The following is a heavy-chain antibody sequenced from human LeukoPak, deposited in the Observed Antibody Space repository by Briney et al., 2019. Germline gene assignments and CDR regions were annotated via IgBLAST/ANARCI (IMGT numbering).Heavy chain of an antibody. D-gene: IGHD3-3*01. CDR1: GFTFSSYA. CDR3: AKDPKYYDFWSGYPDAFDI. Sequence: PGGSLRLSCAASGFTFSSYAMSWVRQAPGKGLEWVSAISGSGGSTYYADSVKGRFTISRDNSKNTLYLQVNSLRAEDTAVYYCAKDPKYYDFWSGYPDAFDIWGQGTMVTVSS. CDR2: ISGSGGST. V-gene: IGHV3-23*01. J-gene: IGHJ3*02.